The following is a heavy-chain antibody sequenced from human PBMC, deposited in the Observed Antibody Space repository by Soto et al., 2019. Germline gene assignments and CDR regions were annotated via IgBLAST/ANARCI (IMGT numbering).Heavy chain of an antibody. D-gene: IGHD3-3*01. J-gene: IGHJ6*02. CDR1: GYTFTSYA. CDR2: INAGNGNT. V-gene: IGHV1-3*01. Sequence: ASVKVSCKASGYTFTSYAMHWVRQAPGQRLEWMGWINAGNGNTKYSQKFQGRVTITRDTSASTAYMELSSLRSEDTAVYYCARDFDFWSGHYYYYGMDVWGQGTTVTVSS. CDR3: ARDFDFWSGHYYYYGMDV.